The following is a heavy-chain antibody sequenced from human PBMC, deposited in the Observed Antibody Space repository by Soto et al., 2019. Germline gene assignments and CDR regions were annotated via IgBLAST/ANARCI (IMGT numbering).Heavy chain of an antibody. J-gene: IGHJ6*02. CDR1: GFTFSSYG. Sequence: QVQLVESGGGVVQPGRSLRLSCAASGFTFSSYGMHWVRHAPGKGLEWVAVIWYDGSNKYYADSVKGRFTISRDNYKNTLYLKMKSLRAEDTAVYYCAKDKYRIAVAGIDYYYYYGMDVWGQGTTVTVS. V-gene: IGHV3-33*06. CDR2: IWYDGSNK. CDR3: AKDKYRIAVAGIDYYYYYGMDV. D-gene: IGHD6-19*01.